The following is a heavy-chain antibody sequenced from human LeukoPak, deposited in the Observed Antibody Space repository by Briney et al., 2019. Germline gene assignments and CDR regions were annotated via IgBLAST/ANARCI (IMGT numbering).Heavy chain of an antibody. CDR1: GGSFSGYY. V-gene: IGHV4-34*01. CDR3: ARGFLEWLTYNYYYYGMDV. Sequence: TSETLSLTCAVYGGSFSGYYWSWIRQPPGKGLEWIGEINHSGSTNYNPSLKSRVTISVDTSKNQFSLKLSSVTAADTAVYYCARGFLEWLTYNYYYYGMDVWGQGTTVTVSS. CDR2: INHSGST. D-gene: IGHD3-3*01. J-gene: IGHJ6*02.